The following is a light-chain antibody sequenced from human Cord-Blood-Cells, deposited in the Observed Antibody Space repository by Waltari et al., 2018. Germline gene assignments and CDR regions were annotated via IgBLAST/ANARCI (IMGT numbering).Light chain of an antibody. CDR2: DVS. CDR3: CSYAGSYTFV. V-gene: IGLV2-11*01. CDR1: SRDVGGYNY. Sequence: QSALTQPRSLSGPPGQSVTISCPGTSRDVGGYNYVSWYQQHPGKAPKLMIYDVSKRPSGVPDRFSGSKSGNTASLTISGLQAEDEADYYCCSYAGSYTFVFGTGTKVTVL. J-gene: IGLJ1*01.